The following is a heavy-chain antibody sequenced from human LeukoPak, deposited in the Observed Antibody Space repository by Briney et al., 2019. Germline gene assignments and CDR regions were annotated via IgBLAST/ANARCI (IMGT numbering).Heavy chain of an antibody. D-gene: IGHD6-6*01. CDR3: ARFGQLAIFDY. V-gene: IGHV4-59*01. Sequence: PSETLSLTCTVSGGSISIYYWSWIRQPPGKGLEWIGYIYYSGSTNYNPSLKSRVTISVDTSKNQFSLKLSSVTAADTAVYYCARFGQLAIFDYWGQGTLVTVSS. J-gene: IGHJ4*02. CDR1: GGSISIYY. CDR2: IYYSGST.